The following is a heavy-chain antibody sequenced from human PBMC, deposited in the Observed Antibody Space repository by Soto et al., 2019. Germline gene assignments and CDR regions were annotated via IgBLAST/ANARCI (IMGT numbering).Heavy chain of an antibody. CDR1: GYTFTSYD. D-gene: IGHD6-13*01. CDR2: MNPNSGNT. V-gene: IGHV1-8*01. J-gene: IGHJ6*03. CDR3: TRVMAAAGTGSDYYYYYYMDV. Sequence: QVQLVQSGAEVKKPGASVKVSCKASGYTFTSYDINWVRQATGQGLEWMGWMNPNSGNTDYAQKIQGRVTMTRNTSISTAYMELSSLRSEDTAVYYWTRVMAAAGTGSDYYYYYYMDVWGKGTTDTGSS.